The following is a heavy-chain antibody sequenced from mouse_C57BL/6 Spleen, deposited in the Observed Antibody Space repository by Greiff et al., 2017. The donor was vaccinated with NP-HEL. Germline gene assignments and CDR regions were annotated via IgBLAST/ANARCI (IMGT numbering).Heavy chain of an antibody. CDR3: ARHGYFDV. CDR1: GYTFTSYW. CDR2: IDPSDSYT. J-gene: IGHJ1*03. V-gene: IGHV1-69*01. Sequence: QVQLQQPGAELVMPGASVKLSCKASGYTFTSYWMHWVKQRPGQGLEWIGEIDPSDSYTNYNQKFKGKSTLTVDKSSSTAYMQLSSLTSEDSAVYYWARHGYFDVWGTGTTVTVSS.